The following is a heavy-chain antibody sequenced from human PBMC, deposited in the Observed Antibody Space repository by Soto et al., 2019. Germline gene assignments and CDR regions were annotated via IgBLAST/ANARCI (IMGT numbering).Heavy chain of an antibody. V-gene: IGHV3-66*01. CDR1: GFTVGNNY. CDR2: IYSGGST. J-gene: IGHJ4*02. D-gene: IGHD2-8*01. Sequence: GGSLRLSCAASGFTVGNNYMSWVLQAPGKGLEWVSIIYSGGSTYYADSVKGRFTISRDNSKNTLSLQMNSLRAEDTAVYYCAKGGPNVALRNPLDCWGQGT. CDR3: AKGGPNVALRNPLDC.